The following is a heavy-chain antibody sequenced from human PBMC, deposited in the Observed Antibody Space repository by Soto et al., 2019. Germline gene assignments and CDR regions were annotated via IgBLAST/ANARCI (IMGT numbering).Heavy chain of an antibody. J-gene: IGHJ4*02. Sequence: GGSLRLSCAASGFTFSDHYMDWVRQAPGKGLEWVGRTRNKANSYTTEYAASVKGRFTISRDDSKNSLYLQMNSLKTEDTAVYYCAREGGGGAYCGGDCYFDYWGQGTLVTVSS. CDR1: GFTFSDHY. V-gene: IGHV3-72*01. D-gene: IGHD2-21*02. CDR3: AREGGGGAYCGGDCYFDY. CDR2: TRNKANSYTT.